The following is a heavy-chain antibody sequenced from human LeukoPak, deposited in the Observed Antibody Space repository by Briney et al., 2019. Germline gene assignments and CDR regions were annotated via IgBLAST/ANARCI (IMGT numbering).Heavy chain of an antibody. CDR1: GGSISSSTYY. D-gene: IGHD2-2*02. CDR2: IYYNGNT. J-gene: IGHJ4*02. CDR3: ASSPGGYCSSASCYTGGYFDY. Sequence: SETLSLTCTVSGGSISSSTYYWVWLCQPPGKGLEWIGSIYYNGNTYYNPSLKSRVTISVDTSKNQFSLRLSSVTATDRAVYYCASSPGGYCSSASCYTGGYFDYWGQGSLVTVSS. V-gene: IGHV4-39*01.